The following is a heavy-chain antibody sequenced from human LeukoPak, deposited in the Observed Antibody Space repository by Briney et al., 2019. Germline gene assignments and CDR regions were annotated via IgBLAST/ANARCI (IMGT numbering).Heavy chain of an antibody. CDR2: ISGSGGST. D-gene: IGHD3-10*01. V-gene: IGHV3-23*01. CDR3: AKVRGSSRRLTPGVSYFDY. J-gene: IGHJ4*02. CDR1: GFTVSSYA. Sequence: GGSLRLSCAASGFTVSSYAMSWVRQAPGKGLEWVSAISGSGGSTYYADSVKGQFTISRDNSKNTLYLQMNSLRAEDTAVYYCAKVRGSSRRLTPGVSYFDYWGQGTLVTVSS.